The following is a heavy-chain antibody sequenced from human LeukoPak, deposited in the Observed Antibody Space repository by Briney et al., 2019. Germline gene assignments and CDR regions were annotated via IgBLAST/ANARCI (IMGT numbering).Heavy chain of an antibody. CDR1: GYTFSGYY. Sequence: ASVKVSRKASGYTFSGYYIFWVRRAPGQGLEWMGWINPNSGGTNYAPEFQGRLTMTRDTSITTAYMELSTLRSDDTAVYYCALIGDHAWFDPWGQGTLVTVSS. J-gene: IGHJ5*02. V-gene: IGHV1-2*02. CDR3: ALIGDHAWFDP. CDR2: INPNSGGT. D-gene: IGHD3-10*01.